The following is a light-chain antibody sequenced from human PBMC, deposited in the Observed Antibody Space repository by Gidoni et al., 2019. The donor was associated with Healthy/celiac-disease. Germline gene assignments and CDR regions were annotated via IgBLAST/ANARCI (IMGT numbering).Light chain of an antibody. J-gene: IGLJ2*01. CDR2: KDS. Sequence: SYELTQPPSLSVSPGQTARITCSGDALPKQYAYWYQQQPGQAPVLVIYKDSERPSGIPERFSGSSSGTTVTLTISGVQAEDEADYYCQSADSSVVFGGGTKLTVL. V-gene: IGLV3-25*02. CDR3: QSADSSVV. CDR1: ALPKQY.